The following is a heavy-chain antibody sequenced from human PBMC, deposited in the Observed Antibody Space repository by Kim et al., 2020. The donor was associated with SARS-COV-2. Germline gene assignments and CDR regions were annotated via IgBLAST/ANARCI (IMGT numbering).Heavy chain of an antibody. CDR3: AGPTLTPYDVLTALRFAFDI. J-gene: IGHJ3*02. Sequence: SETLSLTCSVSGGSISSSTYYWGWIRQPPGKKLEWIGNIYNSGTTYYNPSLESRATISVDTSKSQISLKLTSVTAADTAVYYCAGPTLTPYDVLTALRFAFDIWGRGTMVTVSS. CDR1: GGSISSSTYY. D-gene: IGHD3-9*01. V-gene: IGHV4-39*01. CDR2: IYNSGTT.